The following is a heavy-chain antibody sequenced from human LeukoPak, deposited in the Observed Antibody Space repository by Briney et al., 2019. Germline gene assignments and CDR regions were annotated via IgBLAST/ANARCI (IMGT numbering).Heavy chain of an antibody. D-gene: IGHD2-15*01. V-gene: IGHV1-18*01. CDR2: ISAYNGNT. CDR1: GYTFTSYG. Sequence: ASVKVSCKASGYTFTSYGISWVRQAPGQGLEWMGWISAYNGNTNYAQKLQGRVTVTTDTSTSTAYMELRSLRSDDTAVYYCARDATGVVVVAAGSTSGQPNTPCDIWGQGTMVTVSS. CDR3: ARDATGVVVVAAGSTSGQPNTPCDI. J-gene: IGHJ3*02.